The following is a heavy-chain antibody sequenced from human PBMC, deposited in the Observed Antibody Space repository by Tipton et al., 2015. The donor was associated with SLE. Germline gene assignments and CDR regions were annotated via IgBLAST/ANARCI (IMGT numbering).Heavy chain of an antibody. CDR2: ISYDGSNK. CDR1: GFTFSSYA. D-gene: IGHD7-27*01. J-gene: IGHJ4*02. CDR3: ARDGRLTGGPRGYFDY. V-gene: IGHV3-30*04. Sequence: SLRLSCAASGFTFSSYAMHGVRQAPGKGLEWVAVISYDGSNKYYADSVKGRFTISRDNSKNTLYLQMNSLRAEDTAVYYCARDGRLTGGPRGYFDYWGQGSLVTVSS.